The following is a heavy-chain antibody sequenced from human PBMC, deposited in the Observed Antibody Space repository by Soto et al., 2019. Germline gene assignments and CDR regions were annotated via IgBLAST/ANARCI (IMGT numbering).Heavy chain of an antibody. Sequence: PSASLFVTYHCCVWAFSGYYWIGFRRLPGTGLECIGEINHSGSTNYNPSLKSRVTISVDTSKNQFSLKLTSVTAADTAVYYCARDKITGLFDYWGQGTLVTVSS. CDR1: VWAFSGYY. CDR3: ARDKITGLFDY. CDR2: INHSGST. J-gene: IGHJ4*02. V-gene: IGHV4-34*01. D-gene: IGHD2-8*02.